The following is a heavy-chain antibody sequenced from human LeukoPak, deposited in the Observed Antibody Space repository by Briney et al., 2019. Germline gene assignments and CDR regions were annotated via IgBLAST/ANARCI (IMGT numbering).Heavy chain of an antibody. V-gene: IGHV3-7*01. CDR1: GFTFKYYW. J-gene: IGHJ4*02. Sequence: PGGSLRLSCAASGFTFKYYWMSWVRQAPGKGLEWVANIKSDGSDKFYVDSVKGRFTISRDNTNNLLYLQMNSLRAEDTAVYFCASGYCSSTSCHTFDYWGQGTLVTVSS. CDR2: IKSDGSDK. D-gene: IGHD2-2*01. CDR3: ASGYCSSTSCHTFDY.